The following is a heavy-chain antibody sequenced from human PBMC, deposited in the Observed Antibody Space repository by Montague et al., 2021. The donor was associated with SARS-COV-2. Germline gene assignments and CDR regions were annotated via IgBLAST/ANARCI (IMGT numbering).Heavy chain of an antibody. CDR1: GFTSGDYQ. CDR2: INQDETAK. Sequence: SLKLSCAASGFTSGDYQVTWVRQAPGKGLQWVANINQDETAKTYVDSVKGRFTISRDNAKNSLILQMNSLKDEDTAVYYRARSPRGSGTGWLDYWGQGTLVTVSS. D-gene: IGHD3/OR15-3a*01. CDR3: ARSPRGSGTGWLDY. J-gene: IGHJ4*02. V-gene: IGHV3-7*01.